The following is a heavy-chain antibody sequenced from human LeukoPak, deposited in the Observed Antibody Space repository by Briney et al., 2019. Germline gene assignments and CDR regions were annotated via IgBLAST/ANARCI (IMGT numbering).Heavy chain of an antibody. CDR2: IGGSGRST. CDR1: GFSFRSNA. J-gene: IGHJ4*02. Sequence: GGSLRLSCAASGFSFRSNAMNWVRQAPGKGLEWVAGIGGSGRSTYYAGAVEGRFTISRDNSKNTLYLQMNSLRAEDTAVYYCARDPYSSSWYGGFDYWGQGTLVTVSS. D-gene: IGHD6-13*01. CDR3: ARDPYSSSWYGGFDY. V-gene: IGHV3-23*01.